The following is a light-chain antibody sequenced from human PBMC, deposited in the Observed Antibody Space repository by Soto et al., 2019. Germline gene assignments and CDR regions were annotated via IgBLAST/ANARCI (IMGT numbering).Light chain of an antibody. V-gene: IGKV1-6*01. CDR3: LQDYDYPLT. J-gene: IGKJ4*01. CDR1: QGIRND. Sequence: AIQMTQSPSSLSASVGDRVTITCRASQGIRNDLGWYQQRPGKAPKLLIYAASTLHSGVPSRFSGSGSGTEFTLTIGSLQPEDFATYYCLQDYDYPLTFGGGTKVEIK. CDR2: AAS.